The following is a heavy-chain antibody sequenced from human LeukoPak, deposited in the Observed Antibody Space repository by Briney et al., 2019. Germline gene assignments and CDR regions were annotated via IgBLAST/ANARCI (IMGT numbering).Heavy chain of an antibody. CDR2: NSGYNGNT. Sequence: GASVKVSCKASGYTFTSYGITWVRQAPGQGLEWMGWNSGYNGNTKYARKVQGRVTMTTDTSTSTAYMELRSLTSDDTAVYYCARSQNYYDSSGQRKPYYFDYWGQGTLVTVSS. CDR3: ARSQNYYDSSGQRKPYYFDY. V-gene: IGHV1-18*01. D-gene: IGHD3-22*01. CDR1: GYTFTSYG. J-gene: IGHJ4*02.